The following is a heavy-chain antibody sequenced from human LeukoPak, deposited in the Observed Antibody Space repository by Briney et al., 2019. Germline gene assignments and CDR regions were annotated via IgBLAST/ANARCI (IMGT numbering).Heavy chain of an antibody. CDR3: ARGRNYMYYYYYYMDV. CDR1: GGSFSGYY. V-gene: IGHV4-34*01. Sequence: SETLSLTCAVCGGSFSGYYWSWIRQPPGKGLEWIGEINHSGSTNYNPSLKSRVTISVDTSKNQFSLKLSSVTAADTAVYYCARGRNYMYYYYYYMDVWGKGTTVTVSS. J-gene: IGHJ6*03. CDR2: INHSGST. D-gene: IGHD4-11*01.